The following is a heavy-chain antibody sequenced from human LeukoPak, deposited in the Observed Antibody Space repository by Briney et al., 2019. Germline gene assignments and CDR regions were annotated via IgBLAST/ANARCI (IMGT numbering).Heavy chain of an antibody. CDR3: ARETSPGVIHPAFDI. Sequence: PSETLSVTCTVSGCSLSRYYWCWIRQPPGKGLEWIGYIYYSGSTNYNPSLPSRVTISVDPSKHQFSPKLSSVTAADTAVYYCARETSPGVIHPAFDIWGQGTMVTVSS. D-gene: IGHD3-10*01. CDR2: IYYSGST. J-gene: IGHJ3*02. V-gene: IGHV4-59*01. CDR1: GCSLSRYY.